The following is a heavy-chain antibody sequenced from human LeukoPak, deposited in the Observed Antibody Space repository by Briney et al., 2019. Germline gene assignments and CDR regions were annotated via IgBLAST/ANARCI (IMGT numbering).Heavy chain of an antibody. CDR3: ARDYGRAGSGSSSWYREYLFDY. V-gene: IGHV3-7*01. CDR2: IKQDGSEK. Sequence: PGGSLRLSCVASGFPFSSYWVTWVRQAPGKGLEWVGNIKQDGSEKYYMDSVKGRFTISRDNAKNSLYLQMNSLRAEDTAVYYCARDYGRAGSGSSSWYREYLFDYWGQGTLVTVSS. CDR1: GFPFSSYW. J-gene: IGHJ4*02. D-gene: IGHD6-13*01.